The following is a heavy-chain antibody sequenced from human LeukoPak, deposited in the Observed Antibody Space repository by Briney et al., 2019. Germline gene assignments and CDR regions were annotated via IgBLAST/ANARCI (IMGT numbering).Heavy chain of an antibody. D-gene: IGHD2-2*01. V-gene: IGHV1-3*01. J-gene: IGHJ4*02. Sequence: GASVKVSCKASGYTFSNYPIHWVRQAPGQRLEWMGWINAGNGNTRYSQKFQGRVTITADESTSTAYMELSSLRSEDTAVYYCARAIWEGYCSSTSCYGAIDYWGQGTLVTVSS. CDR2: INAGNGNT. CDR1: GYTFSNYP. CDR3: ARAIWEGYCSSTSCYGAIDY.